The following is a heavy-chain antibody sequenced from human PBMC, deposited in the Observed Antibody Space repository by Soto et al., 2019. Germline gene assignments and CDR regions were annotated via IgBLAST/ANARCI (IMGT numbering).Heavy chain of an antibody. V-gene: IGHV3-72*01. CDR2: TRNKANSYTT. J-gene: IGHJ4*02. D-gene: IGHD3-22*01. Sequence: PVGSLRLSCAASGFTFSDHYMDWVRQAPGKGLEWVGRTRNKANSYTTEYAASVKGRFTISRDDSKNSLYLQMNSLKTEDTAVYYCARGYYDSSGYAPFDYWGQGTLVTVSS. CDR1: GFTFSDHY. CDR3: ARGYYDSSGYAPFDY.